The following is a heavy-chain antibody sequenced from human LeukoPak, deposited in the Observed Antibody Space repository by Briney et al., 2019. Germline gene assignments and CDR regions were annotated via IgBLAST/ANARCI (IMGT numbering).Heavy chain of an antibody. J-gene: IGHJ4*02. CDR2: INHSGST. Sequence: SETLSLTCAVYGGSFSGYYWSWIRQPPGKGLEWIGEINHSGSTNYNPSLKSRVTISVDTSKNQFSLKLSSVTAADTAVYYCARGAKMVRGVIGYWGQGTLVTVSS. CDR3: ARGAKMVRGVIGY. D-gene: IGHD3-10*01. CDR1: GGSFSGYY. V-gene: IGHV4-34*01.